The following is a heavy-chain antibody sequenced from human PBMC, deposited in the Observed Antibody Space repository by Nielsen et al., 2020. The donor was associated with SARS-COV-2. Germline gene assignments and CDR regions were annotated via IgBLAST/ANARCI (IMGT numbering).Heavy chain of an antibody. CDR2: INHSGST. V-gene: IGHV4-34*01. CDR1: GGSFSGYY. CDR3: ARGARGIAVAGDNWFDP. Sequence: ETLSLTCAVYGGSFSGYYWSWIRRPPGKGLEWIGEINHSGSTNYNPSLKSRVTISVDTSKNQFSLKLSSVTAADTAVYYCARGARGIAVAGDNWFDPWGQGTLVTVSS. D-gene: IGHD6-19*01. J-gene: IGHJ5*02.